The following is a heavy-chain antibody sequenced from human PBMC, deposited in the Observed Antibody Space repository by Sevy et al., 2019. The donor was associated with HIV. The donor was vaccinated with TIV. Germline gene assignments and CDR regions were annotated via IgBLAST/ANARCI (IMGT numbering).Heavy chain of an antibody. D-gene: IGHD6-19*01. Sequence: GGSLRLSCAASGFTFSNTWMSWVRQAPGKGLELVGRIKSKNDGGTTDYAAPVIGRFPISRDDSKSTLSLRMNSLKIEDTAVYYCISMGWHSGFDIWGHGTMVTVSS. CDR1: GFTFSNTW. J-gene: IGHJ3*02. CDR3: ISMGWHSGFDI. V-gene: IGHV3-15*01. CDR2: IKSKNDGGTT.